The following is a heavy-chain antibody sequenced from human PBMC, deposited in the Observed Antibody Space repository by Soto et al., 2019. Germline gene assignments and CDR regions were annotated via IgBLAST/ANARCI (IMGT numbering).Heavy chain of an antibody. CDR2: SNYGGPT. D-gene: IGHD6-13*01. J-gene: IGHJ6*02. V-gene: IGHV4-39*01. Sequence: LSLTCTVSGGAINSTVYYWGWIRQPPWKGLEWIGSSNYGGPTYYSPSLQSRVTISLDTAKNHFSLNLRSVTAADTAVYYCARHGAYSTSVYYYYGMDVWGQGTTVTVSS. CDR1: GGAINSTVYY. CDR3: ARHGAYSTSVYYYYGMDV.